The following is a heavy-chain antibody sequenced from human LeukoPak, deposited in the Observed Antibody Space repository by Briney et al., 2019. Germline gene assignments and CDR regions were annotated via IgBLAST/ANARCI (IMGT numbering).Heavy chain of an antibody. CDR1: GGTFSSYA. CDR3: ARLKKAGPTYYYDSSGYYYLDY. Sequence: ASVKVSCKASGGTFSSYAISWVRQAPGQGLEWMGGIIPIFGTANYAQKFQGRVTITADESTSTAYMELSSLRSEDTAVYYCARLKKAGPTYYYDSSGYYYLDYWGQGTLVTVSS. CDR2: IIPIFGTA. V-gene: IGHV1-69*13. J-gene: IGHJ4*02. D-gene: IGHD3-22*01.